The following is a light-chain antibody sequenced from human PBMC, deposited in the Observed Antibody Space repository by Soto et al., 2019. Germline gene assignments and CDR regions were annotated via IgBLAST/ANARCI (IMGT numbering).Light chain of an antibody. Sequence: QSALTQPRSVSGSPGQSVTISRTGTSSDVGTYNSVSWYQQHPGKAPKLLIFDVNERPSGVPDRFSGSKSGNTASLTISGLQPDDEADFYCCSYAGSNTLIFGGGTKLTVL. CDR2: DVN. V-gene: IGLV2-11*01. CDR1: SSDVGTYNS. CDR3: CSYAGSNTLI. J-gene: IGLJ2*01.